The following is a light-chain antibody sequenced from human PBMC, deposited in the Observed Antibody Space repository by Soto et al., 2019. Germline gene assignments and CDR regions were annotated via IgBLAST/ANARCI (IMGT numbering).Light chain of an antibody. CDR3: QQRSNWPPVFT. V-gene: IGKV3-11*01. Sequence: EIVMTQSPATLSVSPGERATLSCRASQSVSSNLAWYQQKPGQAPRLLIYDASSRATGIPARFSGSGSGTDFTLTISSLEPEDFAVYYCQQRSNWPPVFTFGPGTKVDIK. CDR1: QSVSSN. J-gene: IGKJ3*01. CDR2: DAS.